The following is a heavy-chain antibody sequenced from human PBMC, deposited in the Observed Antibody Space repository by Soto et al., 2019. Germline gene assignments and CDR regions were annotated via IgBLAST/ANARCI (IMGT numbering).Heavy chain of an antibody. Sequence: GGSLRLSCAASGFTFSSYAMSWVRQAPGKGLEWVSAISGSGGSTYYADSVKGRFTISRDNSKNTLYLQMNSLRAEDTAVYYCAKYPTNIVVVVADTPDYWGQGTLVTV. CDR1: GFTFSSYA. CDR2: ISGSGGST. V-gene: IGHV3-23*01. CDR3: AKYPTNIVVVVADTPDY. D-gene: IGHD2-15*01. J-gene: IGHJ4*02.